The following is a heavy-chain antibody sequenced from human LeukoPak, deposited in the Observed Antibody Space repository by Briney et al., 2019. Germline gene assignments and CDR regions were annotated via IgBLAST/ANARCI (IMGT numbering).Heavy chain of an antibody. V-gene: IGHV3-48*02. CDR1: GFTFSSFS. Sequence: PGGSLILSCAASGFTFSSFSMNWVRQAPGKGLEWVSYLSSRSSITDYEDSVKGRFTISRDNAKNSLHLQMDSLRDEDTAVYYCARDLHSGAYTFDYWGQGTLVTVSS. J-gene: IGHJ4*02. CDR2: LSSRSSIT. CDR3: ARDLHSGAYTFDY. D-gene: IGHD1-26*01.